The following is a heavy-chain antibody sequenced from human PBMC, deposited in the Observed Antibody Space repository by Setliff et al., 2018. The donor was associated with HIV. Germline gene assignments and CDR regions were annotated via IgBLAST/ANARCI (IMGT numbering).Heavy chain of an antibody. CDR1: GFTVTNTW. Sequence: GGSLRLSCAVSGFTVTNTWMSWARQAPGKGLEWVGHISSEAQGGAIEYVELVKGRFTISRDDSKSTVYLQMNSLKTEDAAVYYCTTWQAGNDYWGQGTLVTVSS. J-gene: IGHJ4*02. CDR2: ISSEAQGGAI. V-gene: IGHV3-15*01. CDR3: TTWQAGNDY. D-gene: IGHD6-13*01.